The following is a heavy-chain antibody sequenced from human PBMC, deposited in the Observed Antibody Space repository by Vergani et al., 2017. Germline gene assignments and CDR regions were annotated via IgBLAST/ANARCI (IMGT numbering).Heavy chain of an antibody. Sequence: EVQLVESGGGLVKPGGSLRLSCAASGFTFSSYSMNWVRQAPGKGLEWVSSISSSSSYIYYADSVKGRFTISRDNAKNSLYLQMNSLRAEDTAVYYCAGGRGLGPPMVRGVIPFDYWGQGILVTVS. J-gene: IGHJ4*02. CDR3: AGGRGLGPPMVRGVIPFDY. CDR1: GFTFSSYS. V-gene: IGHV3-21*01. D-gene: IGHD3-10*01. CDR2: ISSSSSYI.